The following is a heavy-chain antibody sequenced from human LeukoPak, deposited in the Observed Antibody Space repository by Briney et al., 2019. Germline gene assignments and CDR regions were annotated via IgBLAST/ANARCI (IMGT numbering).Heavy chain of an antibody. CDR1: GFTFSSYA. J-gene: IGHJ4*02. D-gene: IGHD6-19*01. CDR2: MSHDGSNK. V-gene: IGHV3-30*18. Sequence: GRSLRLSCAASGFTFSSYAMHWVRQAPGKGLEWVAVMSHDGSNKYYGDSVKGRFTISRDSSKNTLYLQMSSLRAEDTAVYYCAKLDSSGWSRPFGYWGQGTLVTVSS. CDR3: AKLDSSGWSRPFGY.